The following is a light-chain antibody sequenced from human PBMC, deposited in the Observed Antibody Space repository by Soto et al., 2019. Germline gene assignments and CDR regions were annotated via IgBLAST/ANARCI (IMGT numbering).Light chain of an antibody. CDR1: QSVSSN. V-gene: IGKV3-15*01. Sequence: EIVMTQSPATLSVSPGERATLSCRASQSVSSNLAWYQQKPGQAPRLLIYGASTRATGIPARFSGSGSGTEFTLTISSLQSEDFAVYYCQHYNNWPRTFVLGTKVEIK. CDR3: QHYNNWPRT. CDR2: GAS. J-gene: IGKJ1*01.